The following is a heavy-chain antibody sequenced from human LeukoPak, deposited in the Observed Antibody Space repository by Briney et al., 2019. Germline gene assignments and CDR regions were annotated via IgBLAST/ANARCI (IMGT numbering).Heavy chain of an antibody. CDR3: AKSKSYSNYNWFDP. J-gene: IGHJ5*02. Sequence: ASVKVSCKASGYTFTSYDINWVRQATGQGLEWMGWMNPNSGNTGYAQKFQGRVTMTRNTSISTAYMELSSLRAEDTAVYYCAKSKSYSNYNWFDPWGQGTLVTVSS. D-gene: IGHD4-11*01. CDR1: GYTFTSYD. CDR2: MNPNSGNT. V-gene: IGHV1-8*01.